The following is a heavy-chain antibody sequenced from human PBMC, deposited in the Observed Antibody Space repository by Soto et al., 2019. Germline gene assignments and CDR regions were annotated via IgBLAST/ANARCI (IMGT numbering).Heavy chain of an antibody. V-gene: IGHV3-30-3*01. CDR1: GFTFSSYA. CDR2: ISYDGSNK. Sequence: GGSLRLSCAASGFTFSSYAMHWVRQAPGKGLEWVAVISYDGSNKYYADSVKGRFTISRDNSKNTLYLQMNSLRAEDTAVYYCARVFGPERKIAAAGTGYFDYSGQGTLVTVSS. J-gene: IGHJ4*02. D-gene: IGHD6-13*01. CDR3: ARVFGPERKIAAAGTGYFDY.